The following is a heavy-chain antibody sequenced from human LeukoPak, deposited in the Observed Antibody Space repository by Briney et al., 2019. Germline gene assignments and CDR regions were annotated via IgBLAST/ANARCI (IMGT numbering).Heavy chain of an antibody. CDR3: ARRYCSSTSCYLDY. CDR2: IHHSGST. D-gene: IGHD2-2*01. CDR1: GYSISSGHY. Sequence: SETLSLTCDVSGYSISSGHYWGWIRQPPGKGLEYIGSIHHSGSTYYNPSLKSRVTISVDTSKDHFSLKLISVTAADTAVYYCARRYCSSTSCYLDYWGQGILVTVSS. J-gene: IGHJ4*02. V-gene: IGHV4-38-2*01.